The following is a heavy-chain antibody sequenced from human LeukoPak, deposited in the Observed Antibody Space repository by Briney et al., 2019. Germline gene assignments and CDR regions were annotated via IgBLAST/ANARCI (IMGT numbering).Heavy chain of an antibody. J-gene: IGHJ4*02. CDR3: ARDWELGH. V-gene: IGHV4-59*01. Sequence: PSETLSLTCTASGGSIGNFFWSWIRQSPGEGLEWIGFIYENGRTSYNPSLKSRVTISVDMSKNQFSLRLISMTAADTAVYYCARDWELGHWGRGILVTVTS. CDR2: IYENGRT. CDR1: GGSIGNFF. D-gene: IGHD1-26*01.